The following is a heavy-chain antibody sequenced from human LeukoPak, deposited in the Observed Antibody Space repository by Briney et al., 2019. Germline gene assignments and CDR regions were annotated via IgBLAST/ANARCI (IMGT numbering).Heavy chain of an antibody. Sequence: GGSLRLSCAVSGFTFSTYGMHWVRQAPGKGLEWVTVMWNHGRNQYYADSVKGRFTISRDNSKNMLYLQMNSLRAEDTAVYYCARDPSSGYYFDYWGQGTLVTVSS. J-gene: IGHJ4*02. D-gene: IGHD3-22*01. V-gene: IGHV3-33*01. CDR2: MWNHGRNQ. CDR1: GFTFSTYG. CDR3: ARDPSSGYYFDY.